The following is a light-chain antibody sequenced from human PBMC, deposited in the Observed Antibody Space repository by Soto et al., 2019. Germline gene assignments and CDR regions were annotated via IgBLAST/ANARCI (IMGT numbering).Light chain of an antibody. J-gene: IGLJ2*01. Sequence: QSVLTQPPSASGTPGQRVTMSCSGSSSNIGSNTVNWYQQLPGTAPKLLIYNNNRRPSGVPDRFSGSKSGTSASLAISGLQSEDEADYYCAAWDDSLNVVLFGGGTQLTVL. CDR3: AAWDDSLNVVL. V-gene: IGLV1-44*01. CDR1: SSNIGSNT. CDR2: NNN.